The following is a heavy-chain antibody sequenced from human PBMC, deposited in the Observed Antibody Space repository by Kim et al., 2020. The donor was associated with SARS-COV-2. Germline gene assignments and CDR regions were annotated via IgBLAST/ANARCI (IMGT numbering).Heavy chain of an antibody. J-gene: IGHJ5*02. V-gene: IGHV3-15*01. CDR2: IKSKTDGGTT. CDR1: GFTFSNAW. CDR3: TTGVIMVRGVIIPHNWFDP. D-gene: IGHD3-10*01. Sequence: GGSLRLSCAASGFTFSNAWMRWVRQAPGKGLEWVGRIKSKTDGGTTDYAAPVKGRFTILRDDSKNTLYLQMNSLKTEDTAVYYCTTGVIMVRGVIIPHNWFDPWGQGTLVTVSS.